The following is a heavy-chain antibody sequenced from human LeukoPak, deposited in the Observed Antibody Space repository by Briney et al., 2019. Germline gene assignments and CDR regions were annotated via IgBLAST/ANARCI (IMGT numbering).Heavy chain of an antibody. D-gene: IGHD3-10*01. Sequence: PGGSLRLSCAASTFTFSSYEMNWVRQAPGKGLEWVSYISSSGSTIYYADSVKGRFTISRDNAKNSLYLQMNSLRAEDTAVYYCARVGFGELRFYYYYYMDVWGKGTTVTVSS. CDR2: ISSSGSTI. CDR1: TFTFSSYE. V-gene: IGHV3-48*03. J-gene: IGHJ6*03. CDR3: ARVGFGELRFYYYYYMDV.